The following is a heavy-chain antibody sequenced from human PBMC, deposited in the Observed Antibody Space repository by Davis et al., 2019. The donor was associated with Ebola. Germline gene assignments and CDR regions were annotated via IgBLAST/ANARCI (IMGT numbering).Heavy chain of an antibody. Sequence: SETLSLTCTVSGGSISSSSYYWGWIRQPPGKGLEWIGSIYYSGSTYYNPSLKSRVTISVDTSKNQFSLKLSSVTAADTAVYYCARQYVFPGVFDYWGQGTLVTVSS. CDR1: GGSISSSSYY. D-gene: IGHD7-27*01. CDR3: ARQYVFPGVFDY. CDR2: IYYSGST. V-gene: IGHV4-39*01. J-gene: IGHJ4*02.